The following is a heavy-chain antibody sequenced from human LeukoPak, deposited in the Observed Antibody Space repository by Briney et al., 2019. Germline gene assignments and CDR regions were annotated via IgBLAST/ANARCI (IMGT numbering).Heavy chain of an antibody. CDR1: EFTFSSYW. CDR3: ARLGARQMLEY. CDR2: IKQDGGQI. Sequence: GGSLRLSCAASEFTFSSYWMSWVRQAPGKGLEWVANIKQDGGQIHYLESVKGRFTVSRDNAKNSLYLQMNSLRAEDTAVYHCARLGARQMLEYWGQGTLVTVSS. V-gene: IGHV3-7*01. D-gene: IGHD4-17*01. J-gene: IGHJ4*02.